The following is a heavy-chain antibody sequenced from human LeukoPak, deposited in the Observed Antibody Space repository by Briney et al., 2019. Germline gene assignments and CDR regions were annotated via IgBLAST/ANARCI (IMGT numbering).Heavy chain of an antibody. Sequence: SVKVSCKASGGTFSSYAISWVRQAPGQGLEWMGGIIPIFGTANYAQKFQGRVTITTDESTSTAYMELSSLRSEDTAVYYCAGDAYYYDSSGYYSRGYYFDYWGQGTLVTVSS. CDR2: IIPIFGTA. V-gene: IGHV1-69*05. CDR3: AGDAYYYDSSGYYSRGYYFDY. CDR1: GGTFSSYA. J-gene: IGHJ4*02. D-gene: IGHD3-22*01.